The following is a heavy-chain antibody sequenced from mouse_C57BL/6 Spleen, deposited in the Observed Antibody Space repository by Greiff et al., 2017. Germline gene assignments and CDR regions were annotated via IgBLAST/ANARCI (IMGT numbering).Heavy chain of an antibody. V-gene: IGHV1-81*01. CDR3: ARDDGPPGFDY. Sequence: QVQLQQSGPVLVKPGASVKMSCKASGYTFTSYGISWVKQRTGQGLEWIGEIYPRRGNPYYNEKFKGKATLTADKSSSTAYMVLRSPASEDSSVYFCARDDGPPGFDYWGQGTTLTVSS. CDR2: IYPRRGNP. CDR1: GYTFTSYG. D-gene: IGHD2-3*01. J-gene: IGHJ2*01.